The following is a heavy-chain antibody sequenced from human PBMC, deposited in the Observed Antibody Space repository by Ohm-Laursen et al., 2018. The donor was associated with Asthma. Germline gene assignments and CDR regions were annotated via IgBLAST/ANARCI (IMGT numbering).Heavy chain of an antibody. V-gene: IGHV1-18*04. D-gene: IGHD3-3*01. CDR2: ISAYNGNT. CDR1: GYKFSSDG. Sequence: ASSVKVSCKAAGYKFSSDGISWVRQAPGQGLEWMGWISAYNGNTKYAQKFQGRVTMTTDTSTSTAYMELRSLRSDDTAVYYCARDLMYYDFWSGYASDPWGQGTLVTVSS. CDR3: ARDLMYYDFWSGYASDP. J-gene: IGHJ5*02.